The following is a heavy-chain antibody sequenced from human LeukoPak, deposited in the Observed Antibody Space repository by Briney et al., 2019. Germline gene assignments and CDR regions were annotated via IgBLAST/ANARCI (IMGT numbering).Heavy chain of an antibody. J-gene: IGHJ5*02. D-gene: IGHD6-25*01. CDR2: INYSGST. Sequence: PSETLSLTCTVSAGSISTFYWTWIRQPAGKGLKWIGRINYSGSTNYNPSLRGRVSMSVDRPKNQFSLTLNSVTAADTAVYYCAREGGDPRWLDPWGQGTLVTVSS. CDR3: AREGGDPRWLDP. V-gene: IGHV4-4*07. CDR1: AGSISTFY.